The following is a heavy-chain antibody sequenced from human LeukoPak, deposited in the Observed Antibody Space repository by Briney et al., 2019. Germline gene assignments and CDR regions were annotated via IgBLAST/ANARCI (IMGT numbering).Heavy chain of an antibody. D-gene: IGHD3-9*01. CDR1: GFTLSSYW. CDR3: ARDALTGYSGY. J-gene: IGHJ4*02. V-gene: IGHV3-7*01. Sequence: PGGSLRLSCGASGFTLSSYWMSWVRQAPGKGLEWVANIKQDGSEKYYVDSVKGRFTISRDNAKNSLYVQMNSLRAEDTAVYYCARDALTGYSGYWGQGTLVTVSS. CDR2: IKQDGSEK.